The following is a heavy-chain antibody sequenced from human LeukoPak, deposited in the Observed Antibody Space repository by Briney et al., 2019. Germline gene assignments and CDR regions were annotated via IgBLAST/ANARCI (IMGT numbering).Heavy chain of an antibody. CDR1: GYTFTSYD. CDR3: ARRSGPYYYYYMDV. V-gene: IGHV1-8*01. J-gene: IGHJ6*03. Sequence: ASVKVSCKASGYTFTSYDINWVRQATGQGLEWMGWMNPNSGNTGYAQKFQGRVTMTRNTSTSTAYMELSSLRSEDTAVYYCARRSGPYYYYYMDVWGKGTTVTISS. D-gene: IGHD5-12*01. CDR2: MNPNSGNT.